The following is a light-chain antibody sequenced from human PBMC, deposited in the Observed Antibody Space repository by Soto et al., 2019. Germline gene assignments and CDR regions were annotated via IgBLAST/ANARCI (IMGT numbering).Light chain of an antibody. Sequence: EIVLTQSPGTLSLSPGERATLSCRASQSVSSSFLAWYQQKPGQAPRLLIYDTSIRASGIPDRFSGSGSETDFTLTISRLESDDFALYYCQQFDSSSWTFDQGTKVEIK. J-gene: IGKJ1*01. CDR1: QSVSSSF. V-gene: IGKV3-20*01. CDR3: QQFDSSSWT. CDR2: DTS.